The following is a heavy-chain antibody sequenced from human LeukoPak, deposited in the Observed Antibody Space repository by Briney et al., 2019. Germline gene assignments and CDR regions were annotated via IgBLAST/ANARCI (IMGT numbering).Heavy chain of an antibody. V-gene: IGHV3-30*03. Sequence: GGSLRLSCAASGFTFSSYGMHWVRQAPGKGLEWVAVISYDGSNKYYADSVKGRFTISRDNSKNTLYLQMNSLRAEDTAVYYCARDPLIVVVPAAIGHFDYWGQGTLVTVSS. D-gene: IGHD2-2*02. CDR1: GFTFSSYG. CDR2: ISYDGSNK. CDR3: ARDPLIVVVPAAIGHFDY. J-gene: IGHJ4*02.